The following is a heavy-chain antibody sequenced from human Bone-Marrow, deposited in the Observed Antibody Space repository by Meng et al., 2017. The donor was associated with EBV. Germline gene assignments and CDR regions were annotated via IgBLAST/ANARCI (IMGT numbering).Heavy chain of an antibody. D-gene: IGHD3-10*01. CDR3: AKSRSSTPGVVDY. CDR1: GVSSTSGTSH. CDR2: IYDTGTT. V-gene: IGHV4-61*01. Sequence: QEGVRRVLQLPEPPSLTSPSSGVSSTSGTSHWSWIRQSPGKGLEWIGYIYDTGTTIYNPSLKSRVSIFLETSKNLFSLKLNSVTTADTAVYYCAKSRSSTPGVVDYWGQGTLVTVSS. J-gene: IGHJ4*02.